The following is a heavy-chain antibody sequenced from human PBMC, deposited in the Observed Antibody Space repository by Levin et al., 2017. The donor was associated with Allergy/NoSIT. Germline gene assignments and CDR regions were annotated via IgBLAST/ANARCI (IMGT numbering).Heavy chain of an antibody. CDR1: GYTFSGYY. CDR2: INPNSGGT. Sequence: ASVKVSCKASGYTFSGYYMHWVRQAPGQGLEWMGWINPNSGGTNYAQKFQGRVTMTRDTSISTAYMELGRLRSDDTAVYYCARESDYYGSGRAYDYWGQGTLVTVSS. CDR3: ARESDYYGSGRAYDY. J-gene: IGHJ4*02. D-gene: IGHD3-10*01. V-gene: IGHV1-2*02.